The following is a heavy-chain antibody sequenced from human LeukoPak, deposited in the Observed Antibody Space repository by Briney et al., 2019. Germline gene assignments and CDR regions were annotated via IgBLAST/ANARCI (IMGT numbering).Heavy chain of an antibody. J-gene: IGHJ3*02. CDR2: IRYDGSNK. V-gene: IGHV3-30*02. D-gene: IGHD6-19*01. CDR1: GFTFSSYG. Sequence: GSLRLSCAASGFTFSSYGMHWVRQAPGKGLEWVAFIRYDGSNKYYADSVKGRFTISRDNSKNTLYLQMNSLRAEDTAVYYCAKDPGYSSGWYHAGAFDIWGQGTMVTVSS. CDR3: AKDPGYSSGWYHAGAFDI.